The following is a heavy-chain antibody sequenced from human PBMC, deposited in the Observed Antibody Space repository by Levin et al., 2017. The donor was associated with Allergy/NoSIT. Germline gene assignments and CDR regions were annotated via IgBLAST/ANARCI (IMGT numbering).Heavy chain of an antibody. V-gene: IGHV3-7*01. D-gene: IGHD6-25*01. CDR1: GFTFSSYW. CDR2: IKQDGSEK. Sequence: QAGGSLRLSCAASGFTFSSYWMSWVRQAPGKGLEWVANIKQDGSEKYYVESVKGRFTISRDNAKNSLYLQLNSLRAEDTAVYYCARDGSKYNTRLPYYYYGMDVWGQGTTVTVSS. CDR3: ARDGSKYNTRLPYYYYGMDV. J-gene: IGHJ6*02.